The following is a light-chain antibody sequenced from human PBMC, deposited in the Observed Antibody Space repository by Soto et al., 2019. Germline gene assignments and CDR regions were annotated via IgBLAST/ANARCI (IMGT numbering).Light chain of an antibody. CDR3: QQYNSYPYT. Sequence: EIQMTQSPSTLSASVGDRVTITCRASQSISSWLAWYQQKPGKAPKLLIYDASSLDSGVPSRFSGSGSGTEFTLTISSLQPDDFATYYCQQYNSYPYTFGQGTKLEIK. V-gene: IGKV1-5*01. CDR1: QSISSW. CDR2: DAS. J-gene: IGKJ2*01.